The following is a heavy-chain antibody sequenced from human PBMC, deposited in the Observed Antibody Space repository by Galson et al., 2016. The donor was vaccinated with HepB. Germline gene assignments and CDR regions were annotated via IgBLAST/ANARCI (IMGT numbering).Heavy chain of an antibody. CDR3: ARPIFGVVIFSYYFDY. D-gene: IGHD3-3*01. Sequence: SLRLSCAASGFTFSSYAMHWVRQAPGKGLEWVAVISSDGSNKYYADSVKGRFTTSRDNSKNTLYLHMNSLRAEDTAVYYCARPIFGVVIFSYYFDYWGQGTLVTVSS. CDR1: GFTFSSYA. CDR2: ISSDGSNK. V-gene: IGHV3-30*04. J-gene: IGHJ4*02.